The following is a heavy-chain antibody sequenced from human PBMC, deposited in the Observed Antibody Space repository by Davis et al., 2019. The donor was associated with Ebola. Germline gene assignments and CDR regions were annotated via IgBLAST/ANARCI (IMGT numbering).Heavy chain of an antibody. CDR3: ARRKSGWYLGNFDY. D-gene: IGHD6-19*01. CDR2: INHSGST. Sequence: SEILSLTCAVYGGSFSGYYWSWIRQPPGKGLEWIGEINHSGSTNYNPSLKSRVTISVDTSKNQFSLKLSSVTAADTAVYYCARRKSGWYLGNFDYWGQGTLVTVSS. V-gene: IGHV4-34*01. J-gene: IGHJ4*02. CDR1: GGSFSGYY.